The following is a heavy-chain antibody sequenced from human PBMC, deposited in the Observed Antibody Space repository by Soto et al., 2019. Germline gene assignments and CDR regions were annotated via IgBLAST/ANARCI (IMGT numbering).Heavy chain of an antibody. J-gene: IGHJ4*02. V-gene: IGHV1-69*08. Sequence: QVQLVQSGAEVKKPGSSVKVSCKTSGGTFSTHSISWVRQAPGQGREWLGRVIPVLGIANYAQKLQGRVTITADKSTNTSYMEMRSLRSEDTALYCCVRDAISVAPETPTLDYWGPGTPVTVSS. D-gene: IGHD3-3*01. CDR3: VRDAISVAPETPTLDY. CDR2: VIPVLGIA. CDR1: GGTFSTHS.